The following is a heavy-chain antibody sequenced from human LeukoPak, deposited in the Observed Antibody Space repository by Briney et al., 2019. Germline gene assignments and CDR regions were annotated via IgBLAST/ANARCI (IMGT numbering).Heavy chain of an antibody. V-gene: IGHV1-2*06. CDR3: ARDLYDSSGYFVRGFDY. D-gene: IGHD3-22*01. J-gene: IGHJ4*02. CDR1: GYTFTGYH. CDR2: ITPNSGDT. Sequence: ASVKVSCKASGYTFTGYHMHWVRQAPGQGLEWMGRITPNSGDTNYAQKFQGRVTMTRDTSISTAYMELSRLRSDDTAVYYCARDLYDSSGYFVRGFDYWGQGTLVTVSS.